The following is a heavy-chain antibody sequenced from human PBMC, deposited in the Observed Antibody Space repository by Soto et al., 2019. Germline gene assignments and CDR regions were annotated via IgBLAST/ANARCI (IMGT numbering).Heavy chain of an antibody. CDR2: INPSGRTT. CDR1: GFTFTKYY. D-gene: IGHD4-17*01. Sequence: QVQLVQSGAEVKKPGASVKVACKTSGFTFTKYYMHWVRQAPGQGLDWVGVINPSGRTTSYAQKFLRRVTMTWDASTATVYMELNSLRSEDTAVYYCARDLDVTTVTTSFDSWGQGTLVTVSS. CDR3: ARDLDVTTVTTSFDS. V-gene: IGHV1-46*01. J-gene: IGHJ5*01.